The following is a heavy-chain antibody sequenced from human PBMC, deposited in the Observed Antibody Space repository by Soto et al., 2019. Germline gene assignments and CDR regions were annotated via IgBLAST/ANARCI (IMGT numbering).Heavy chain of an antibody. CDR1: GDSISRYF. Sequence: QVQLQESGPGLVKPSETLSLTCTVSGDSISRYFWSWIRQPPGKGLEWIGYISYSGSTSYNPSLNSRVTISVDTSKNQFSLKLSSVTAADTAVYYCARAHTSGYVFLGYWGQGALVTVSS. D-gene: IGHD5-18*01. J-gene: IGHJ4*02. CDR2: ISYSGST. CDR3: ARAHTSGYVFLGY. V-gene: IGHV4-59*01.